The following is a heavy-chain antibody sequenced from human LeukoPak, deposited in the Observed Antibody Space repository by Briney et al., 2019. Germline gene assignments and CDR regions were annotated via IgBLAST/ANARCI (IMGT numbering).Heavy chain of an antibody. CDR1: GYTFTGYY. J-gene: IGHJ3*02. D-gene: IGHD5-18*01. CDR2: INPNSGGT. V-gene: IGHV1-2*02. Sequence: ASVKVSCKASGYTFTGYYMHWVRQAPGQGLEWMGWINPNSGGTNYAQKFQGRVTMTRDTSISTAYMELSRLRSDDTAVYYSASPGRGYSYGLNAFDIWGEGTMVTVSS. CDR3: ASPGRGYSYGLNAFDI.